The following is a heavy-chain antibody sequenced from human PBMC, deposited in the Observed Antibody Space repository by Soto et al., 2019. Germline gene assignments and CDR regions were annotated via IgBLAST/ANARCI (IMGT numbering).Heavy chain of an antibody. J-gene: IGHJ6*02. CDR1: GFTFSTYA. CDR3: AKVRGDSGGYYYYYGMDV. D-gene: IGHD3-22*01. CDR2: ISGSGGST. Sequence: PGGSLRLSCAASGFTFSTYAMSWVRLAPGKGLEWVSSISGSGGSTYYADSVKGRFTISRDNSKNTLYLQMNSLRGEDTAVYYSAKVRGDSGGYYYYYGMDVWGQGTTVTVSS. V-gene: IGHV3-23*01.